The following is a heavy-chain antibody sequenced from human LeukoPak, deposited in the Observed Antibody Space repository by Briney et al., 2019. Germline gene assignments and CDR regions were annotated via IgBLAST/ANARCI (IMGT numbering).Heavy chain of an antibody. CDR2: ISSSSSTI. D-gene: IGHD2-2*01. Sequence: GGSLRLSCAASGFTFSSYSMNWVRQAPGKGLEWVSYISSSSSTIYYADSVKGRFTISRDNAKNSLYLQMNSLRAEDTAVYYCARGYQLPLDAFDIWGQGTMVTVSS. CDR3: ARGYQLPLDAFDI. J-gene: IGHJ3*02. V-gene: IGHV3-48*01. CDR1: GFTFSSYS.